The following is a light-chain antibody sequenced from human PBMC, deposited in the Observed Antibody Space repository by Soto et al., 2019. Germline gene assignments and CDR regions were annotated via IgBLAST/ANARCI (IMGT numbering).Light chain of an antibody. CDR1: QSVDSN. CDR3: HQYHNFPIP. CDR2: GAS. V-gene: IGKV3-15*01. J-gene: IGKJ5*01. Sequence: EIVMTQSPATLSVSPGERATLSCRASQSVDSNLAWYQQKPGQAPRLLIYGASTRATGIPARFSGSGSGTHFTFTISIVQPEDFATYYCHQYHNFPIPFGQGTRLAIK.